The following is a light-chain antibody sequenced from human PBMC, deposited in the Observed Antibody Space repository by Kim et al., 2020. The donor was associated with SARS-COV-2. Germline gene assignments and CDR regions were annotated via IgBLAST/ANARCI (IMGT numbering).Light chain of an antibody. J-gene: IGKJ4*01. CDR1: QSVSSI. CDR3: QQYNNWPLT. CDR2: GAS. V-gene: IGKV3-15*01. Sequence: VSPRERATLSFSASQSVSSILAWYQQKPGQAPRLLIYGASTRATGIPARFSGSGSGTEFTLTISSLQSEDFAVYYCQQYNNWPLTFGGGTKVDIK.